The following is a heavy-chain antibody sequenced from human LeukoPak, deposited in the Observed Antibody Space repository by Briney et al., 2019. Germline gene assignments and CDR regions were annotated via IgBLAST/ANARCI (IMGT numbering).Heavy chain of an antibody. CDR2: ISYIGST. CDR1: GGSISNYY. CDR3: AGSYYYYMDV. J-gene: IGHJ6*03. Sequence: SETLSLTCTVSGGSISNYYWSWIRQPPGKGLEWIGYISYIGSTNYNPSLKSRVTISEDTSKNQFSLKLSSVTAADMAVYYCAGSYYYYMDVWGKGTTVTVSS. V-gene: IGHV4-59*01.